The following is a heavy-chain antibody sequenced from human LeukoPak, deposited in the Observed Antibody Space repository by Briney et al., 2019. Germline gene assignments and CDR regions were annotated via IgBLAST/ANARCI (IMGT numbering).Heavy chain of an antibody. Sequence: ASVKVSCKASGGTFSSYAISWVRQAPGQGLEWMGGIIPIFGTANYAQKFQGRVTITTGESTSTAYMELSSLRSEDTAVYYCARGSDSYSSGYWDWGQGTLVTVSS. J-gene: IGHJ4*02. V-gene: IGHV1-69*05. D-gene: IGHD3-22*01. CDR2: IIPIFGTA. CDR3: ARGSDSYSSGYWD. CDR1: GGTFSSYA.